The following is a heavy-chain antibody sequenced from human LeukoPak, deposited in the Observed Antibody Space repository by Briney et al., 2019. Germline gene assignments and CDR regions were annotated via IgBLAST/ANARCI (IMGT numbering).Heavy chain of an antibody. Sequence: SETLSLTCTVSGYSISSGYYWGWIRQPPGKGLEWIGNIYHSGSTYSNPSLKSRATISLDTSKNHFSLKLTSVTAADTAVYYCARGRALPAAGGCWGQGTLVTVSS. V-gene: IGHV4-38-2*02. CDR3: ARGRALPAAGGC. J-gene: IGHJ4*02. CDR1: GYSISSGYY. CDR2: IYHSGST. D-gene: IGHD6-13*01.